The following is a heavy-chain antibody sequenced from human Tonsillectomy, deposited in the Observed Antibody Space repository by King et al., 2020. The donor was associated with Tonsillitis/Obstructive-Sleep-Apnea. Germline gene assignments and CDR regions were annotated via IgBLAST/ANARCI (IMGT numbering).Heavy chain of an antibody. J-gene: IGHJ4*02. CDR2: MCTAGDT. CDR3: ARGSGFRRGYYDGSGYFDS. V-gene: IGHV3-13*04. Sequence: VQLVQSGGGFVQPGESLRLSCAASGFTFSSYDMYWVRPATEKGLEWVSGMCTAGDTYYPGSVKGRFANSRENAKNSFYLHMNSLRAGDTAVYYCARGSGFRRGYYDGSGYFDSWGQGTLVTVSS. D-gene: IGHD3-22*01. CDR1: GFTFSSYD.